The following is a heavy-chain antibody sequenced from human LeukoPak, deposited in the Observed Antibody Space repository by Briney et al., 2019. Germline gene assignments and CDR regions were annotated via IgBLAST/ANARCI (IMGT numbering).Heavy chain of an antibody. Sequence: GRSLRLSCAASGFTFSSYWMHWVRQAPGKGLVWVSRITSDGSTTSYADSVKGRFTISRDNAKNTLYLQMNSLRDEDTAVYYCARDGSLPDYWGQGTLVTVSS. CDR1: GFTFSSYW. CDR2: ITSDGSTT. CDR3: ARDGSLPDY. V-gene: IGHV3-74*01. D-gene: IGHD2-15*01. J-gene: IGHJ4*02.